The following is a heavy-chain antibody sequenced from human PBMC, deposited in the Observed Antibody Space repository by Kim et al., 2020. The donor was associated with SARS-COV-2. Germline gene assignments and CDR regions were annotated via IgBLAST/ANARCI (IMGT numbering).Heavy chain of an antibody. V-gene: IGHV4-59*01. J-gene: IGHJ4*02. CDR2: IYYSGST. D-gene: IGHD1-1*01. CDR3: ARENDTAFDY. CDR1: GGSISSYY. Sequence: SETLSLTCTVSGGSISSYYWSWIRQPPGKGLEWIGYIYYSGSTNYNPSLKSRVTISVDTSKNQFSLKLSSVTAADTAVYYCARENDTAFDYWGQGTLVTVSS.